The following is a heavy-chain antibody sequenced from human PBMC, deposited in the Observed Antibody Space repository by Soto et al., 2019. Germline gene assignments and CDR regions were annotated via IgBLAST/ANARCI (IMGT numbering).Heavy chain of an antibody. CDR2: ISSSGSTI. Sequence: QVQLVESGGGLVKPGESLRLSCAASGFTFSDYYMSWIRQAPGKGLEWVSYISSSGSTIYYADSVKGRFTISRDNAKNSLYLQMNSLRAEDTAVYYCARGQYYYDSSGYYIDDAFDIWGQGTMVTVSS. CDR1: GFTFSDYY. V-gene: IGHV3-11*01. J-gene: IGHJ3*02. D-gene: IGHD3-22*01. CDR3: ARGQYYYDSSGYYIDDAFDI.